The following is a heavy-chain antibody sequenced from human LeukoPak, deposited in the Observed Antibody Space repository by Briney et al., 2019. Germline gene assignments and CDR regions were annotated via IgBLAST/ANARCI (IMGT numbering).Heavy chain of an antibody. V-gene: IGHV3-53*01. J-gene: IGHJ4*02. CDR3: AKPQTYYYDSSGYYFDY. CDR2: ISTGGAT. Sequence: GGSLRLSCAASGFIVTNDYMNWVRQAPGKGLEWVSVISTGGATYYADPVKARFTISRDNSKNTLYLQMNSLRAEDTAVYYCAKPQTYYYDSSGYYFDYWGQGTLVTVSS. D-gene: IGHD3-22*01. CDR1: GFIVTNDY.